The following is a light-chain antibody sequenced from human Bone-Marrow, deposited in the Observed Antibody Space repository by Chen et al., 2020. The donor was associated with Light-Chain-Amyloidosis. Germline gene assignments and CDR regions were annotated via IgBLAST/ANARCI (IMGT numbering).Light chain of an antibody. CDR3: QQYGSSPLT. J-gene: IGKJ4*01. CDR1: QSVSSSY. V-gene: IGKV3-20*01. Sequence: EIVLTQSPGTLSLSPGERATLSFRASQSVSSSYLAWYQQTPGQAPRLLIYGASSRATGIPDRFSGSGSGTAFTLTISRLEPEDFAVYYCQQYGSSPLTFGGGTKVEIK. CDR2: GAS.